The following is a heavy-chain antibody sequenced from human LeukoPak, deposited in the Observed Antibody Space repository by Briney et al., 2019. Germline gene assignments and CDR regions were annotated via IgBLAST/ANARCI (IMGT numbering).Heavy chain of an antibody. CDR3: ARPNDYGDPWAFDT. J-gene: IGHJ3*02. V-gene: IGHV1-2*02. D-gene: IGHD4-17*01. CDR1: GYTFTGYY. CDR2: INPNSGGT. Sequence: ASVKVSCKASGYTFTGYYMHWVRQAPGQGLEWMGWINPNSGGTNYAQKFQGRVTMTRDTSISTAYMELSRLRSDDTAVYYCARPNDYGDPWAFDTWGQGTMVTVSS.